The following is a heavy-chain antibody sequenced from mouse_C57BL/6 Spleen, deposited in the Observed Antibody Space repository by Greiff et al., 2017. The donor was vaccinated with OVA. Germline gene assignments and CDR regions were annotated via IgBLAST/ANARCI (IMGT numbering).Heavy chain of an antibody. J-gene: IGHJ3*01. CDR3: ARVERGDYDGAWFAY. V-gene: IGHV1-52*01. D-gene: IGHD2-4*01. CDR1: GYTFTSYW. CDR2: IDPSDSET. Sequence: QVQLQQPGAELVRPGSSVKLSCKASGYTFTSYWMHWVKQRPIQGLEWIGNIDPSDSETHYNQKFKDKATLTVDKSSSTAYTQLSSLTSEDSAVYYCARVERGDYDGAWFAYWGQGTLVTVSA.